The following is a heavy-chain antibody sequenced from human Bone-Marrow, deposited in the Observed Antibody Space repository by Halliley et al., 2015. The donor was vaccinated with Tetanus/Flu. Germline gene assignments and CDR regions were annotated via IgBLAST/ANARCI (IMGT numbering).Heavy chain of an antibody. CDR1: GFTFSDHA. J-gene: IGHJ5*01. Sequence: SLRLSCAAPGFTFSDHAMHWVRQAPGKGLEWLSYISTTGDSIYYADSVKGRFTISRDNAKNSLFLQMNSLRVEDTAVYYCARVSRDAFNLPFDFWGQGTLVTVSS. CDR3: ARVSRDAFNLPFDF. D-gene: IGHD2-2*01. V-gene: IGHV3-48*03. CDR2: ISTTGDSI.